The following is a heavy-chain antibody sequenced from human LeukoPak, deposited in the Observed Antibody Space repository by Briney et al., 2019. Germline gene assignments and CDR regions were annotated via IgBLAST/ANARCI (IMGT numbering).Heavy chain of an antibody. CDR2: TYHSGDT. D-gene: IGHD4-17*01. Sequence: SETLSLTCIVSGYSITSGYYWGWIRQPPGKGLEWIGSTYHSGDTYYNPSLKSRVTISVDTSKNQFSLKLDSVTAADTAVYYCARVPDYGDYVGWFDPWGQGTLVTVSS. CDR1: GYSITSGYY. J-gene: IGHJ5*02. CDR3: ARVPDYGDYVGWFDP. V-gene: IGHV4-38-2*02.